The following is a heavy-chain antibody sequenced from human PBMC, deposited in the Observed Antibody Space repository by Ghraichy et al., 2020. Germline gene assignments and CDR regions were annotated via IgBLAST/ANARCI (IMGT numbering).Heavy chain of an antibody. V-gene: IGHV3-30*18. CDR3: AKDSSGWYAAMNYFYPGMHV. CDR1: GFTFSNFG. D-gene: IGHD6-19*01. Sequence: GGSLRLSCAASGFTFSNFGIHWVRQAPGKGLEWVALISHDGGKKYYADSVKGRFTISRDNSKNTLHLQMNSPRADDTAVYYCAKDSSGWYAAMNYFYPGMHVWRQGTTVTVSS. CDR2: ISHDGGKK. J-gene: IGHJ6*02.